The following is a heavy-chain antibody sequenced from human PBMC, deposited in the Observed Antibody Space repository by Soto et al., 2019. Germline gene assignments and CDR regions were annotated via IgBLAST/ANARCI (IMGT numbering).Heavy chain of an antibody. CDR3: ARYPGLKPRFDY. CDR1: GGSISSGDYY. Sequence: QVQLQESGPGLVKPSQTLSLTCTVSGGSISSGDYYWGWIRQPPGKGLEWIGYIYYSGSTYSNPSLKSRVTISLDTSKNQFSLKLSSVTAADTAVYYCARYPGLKPRFDYWGQGTLVTVSS. D-gene: IGHD6-19*01. V-gene: IGHV4-30-4*01. CDR2: IYYSGST. J-gene: IGHJ4*02.